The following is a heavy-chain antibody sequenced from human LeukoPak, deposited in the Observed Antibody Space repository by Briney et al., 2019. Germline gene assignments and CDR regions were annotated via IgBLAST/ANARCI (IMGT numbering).Heavy chain of an antibody. V-gene: IGHV3-21*01. J-gene: IGHJ3*02. D-gene: IGHD1-20*01. CDR1: GFTFTSYT. CDR3: ARHNNWPLGAFDI. CDR2: ITSSSRDI. Sequence: PGGSLRLSCATFGFTFTSYTMNWVRQAPGKGLEWVSSITSSSRDIYYADSVKGRFTISRDNAKNSLYLQMNSLRAEDTAVYYCARHNNWPLGAFDIWGQGTMVTVSS.